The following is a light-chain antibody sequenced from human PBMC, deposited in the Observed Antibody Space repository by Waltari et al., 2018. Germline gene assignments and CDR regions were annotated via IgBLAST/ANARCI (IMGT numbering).Light chain of an antibody. CDR2: EVI. V-gene: IGLV2-8*01. J-gene: IGLJ1*01. CDR3: CSYAGTNNFYV. CDR1: STDIGDYDY. Sequence: QYALTQPPSASGSPGESVTISCTGTSTDIGDYDYVPWYQQHPGKAPKLMIYEVIKRPSGVPDRFSGSKSGNTASLTVSGLQAEDEADYYCCSYAGTNNFYVFGTGTKVTVL.